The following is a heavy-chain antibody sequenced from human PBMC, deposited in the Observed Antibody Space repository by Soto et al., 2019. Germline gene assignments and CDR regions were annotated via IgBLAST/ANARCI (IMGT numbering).Heavy chain of an antibody. CDR3: AKGIAAAGTLYYYYGMDV. Sequence: EVQLLESGGGLVQPGGSLRLSCAASGFTFSSYAMSWVRQAPGKGLEWVSAISGSGGSTYYADSVKGRFTISRDNSKNTLYLQMNSLRAEDTAVYYCAKGIAAAGTLYYYYGMDVWGQGTTVTVSS. D-gene: IGHD6-13*01. J-gene: IGHJ6*02. CDR2: ISGSGGST. CDR1: GFTFSSYA. V-gene: IGHV3-23*01.